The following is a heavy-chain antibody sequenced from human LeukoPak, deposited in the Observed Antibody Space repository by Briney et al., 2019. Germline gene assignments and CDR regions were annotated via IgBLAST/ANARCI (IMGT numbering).Heavy chain of an antibody. J-gene: IGHJ6*02. CDR2: IYYSGST. D-gene: IGHD6-13*01. CDR3: ARHGSSSWYPNYYYYYGMDV. Sequence: SETLSLTCTVSGGSISSGDYYWSWIRQPPGKGLEWIGYIYYSGSTYYNPSLKSRVTISVDTSKNQFSLKLSSVTAADTAVYYCARHGSSSWYPNYYYYYGMDVWGQGTTVTVSS. V-gene: IGHV4-30-4*01. CDR1: GGSISSGDYY.